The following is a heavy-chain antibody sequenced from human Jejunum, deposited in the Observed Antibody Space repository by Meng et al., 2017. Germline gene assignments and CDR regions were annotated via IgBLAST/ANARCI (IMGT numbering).Heavy chain of an antibody. CDR2: ISYGGGGT. D-gene: IGHD1-14*01. J-gene: IGHJ4*02. CDR3: ARTYHLPQN. V-gene: IGHV3-23*04. Sequence: LGEWWGALGEPGGSLGLSCAASGFTFRNYGMAWVRQAPGKGLEWVSGISYGGGGTYDADSVKGRFTISRDNSKNTLYLQMNTLRAEDTAVYYCARTYHLPQNWGQGTLVTVSS. CDR1: GFTFRNYG.